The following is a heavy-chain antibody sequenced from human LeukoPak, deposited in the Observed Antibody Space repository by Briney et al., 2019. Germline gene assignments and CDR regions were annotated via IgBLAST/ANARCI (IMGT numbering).Heavy chain of an antibody. CDR1: GGSVSSNDYY. CDR3: ARHASITIFGGGVDS. V-gene: IGHV4-39*01. D-gene: IGHD3-3*01. J-gene: IGHJ5*01. Sequence: SETLSLTCTVSGGSVSSNDYYWCWIRQPPGGGLEWVGSMFSDGTSYYNPSLRSRVTISVDTSKNQFSLKLSSVTAADTALYYCARHASITIFGGGVDSWGQGPLVTVSS. CDR2: MFSDGTS.